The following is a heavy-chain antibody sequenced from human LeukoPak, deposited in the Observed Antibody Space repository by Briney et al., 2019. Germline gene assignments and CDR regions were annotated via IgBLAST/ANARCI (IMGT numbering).Heavy chain of an antibody. CDR1: GYTFTSYG. J-gene: IGHJ4*02. D-gene: IGHD6-6*01. Sequence: ASVKVSCKASGYTFTSYGISWVRQAPGQGLVWMGWISAYNGNTNYAQKLQGRVTMTTDTSTSTAYMELRSLRSDDTAVYYCARGVAYSSSSTFMDYWGQGTLVTVSS. V-gene: IGHV1-18*01. CDR3: ARGVAYSSSSTFMDY. CDR2: ISAYNGNT.